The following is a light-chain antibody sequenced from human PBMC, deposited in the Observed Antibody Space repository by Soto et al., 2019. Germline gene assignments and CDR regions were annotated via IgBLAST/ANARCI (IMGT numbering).Light chain of an antibody. CDR2: DAS. Sequence: GDRVTITCRASQGISSALAWYQQKPGKAPKLLIYDASSLESGVPSRFSGSGSGTDFTLTISSLQPEDFATYYCQQFNNYITFGQGTRLESK. CDR1: QGISSA. V-gene: IGKV1D-13*01. J-gene: IGKJ5*01. CDR3: QQFNNYIT.